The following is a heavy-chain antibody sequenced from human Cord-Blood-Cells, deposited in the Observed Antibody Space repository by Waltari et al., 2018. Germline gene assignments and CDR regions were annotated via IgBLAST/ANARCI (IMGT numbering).Heavy chain of an antibody. CDR1: GFTLSSYE. J-gene: IGHJ4*02. CDR3: AGSWYFDY. D-gene: IGHD6-13*01. Sequence: EVKLVESGGGLVQPGGSLRLACAASGFTLSSYEMNWVRKAPGNGLEWVSYSSSSGSTIYYADSVQGRITISRDNAKNSLYLQMTSLRAEDTAVYYCAGSWYFDYWGQGTLVTVSS. CDR2: SSSSGSTI. V-gene: IGHV3-48*03.